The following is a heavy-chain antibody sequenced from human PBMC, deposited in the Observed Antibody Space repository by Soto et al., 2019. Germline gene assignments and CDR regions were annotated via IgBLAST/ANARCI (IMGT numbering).Heavy chain of an antibody. J-gene: IGHJ4*02. V-gene: IGHV4-31*03. CDR2: IYYSGST. CDR3: ARADCGGDGYPDF. Sequence: QVQLQESGPGLVKPSQTLSLTCTVSGGSISSGGYYWSWIRQHPGKVLEWIGYIYYSGSTYYNLSPESGVTVSVDPSKSRFTRKLRSVTGADTAVYYCARADCGGDGYPDFWGPGTLVTVSS. CDR1: GGSISSGGYY. D-gene: IGHD2-21*02.